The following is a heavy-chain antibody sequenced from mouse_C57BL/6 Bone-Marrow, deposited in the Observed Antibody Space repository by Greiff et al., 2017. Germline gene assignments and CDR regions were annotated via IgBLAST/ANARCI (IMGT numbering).Heavy chain of an antibody. CDR2: IRLKSDNYAT. J-gene: IGHJ2*01. D-gene: IGHD1-1*01. CDR3: TGFYYYGSSFDY. V-gene: IGHV6-3*01. Sequence: EVKLMESGGGLVQPGGSMKLSCVASGFTFSNYWMNWVRQSPEKGLEWVAQIRLKSDNYATHYAESVKGRFTISRDDSKSSVYLQMNNLRAEDTGIYYCTGFYYYGSSFDYWGQGTTLTVSS. CDR1: GFTFSNYW.